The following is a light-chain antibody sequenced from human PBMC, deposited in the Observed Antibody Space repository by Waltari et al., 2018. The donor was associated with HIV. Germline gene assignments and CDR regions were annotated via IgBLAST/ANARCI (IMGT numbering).Light chain of an antibody. J-gene: IGLJ3*02. V-gene: IGLV1-44*01. Sequence: QSVLTQPASASGTPGQRVTIPCSGRLSKVHWYQHVKGAATKLLIYNNDQRPSEVPDRFSGSKSDTSASLAISGLQTEDEADYYCATWDDSLAGLWVFGGGTRMTVL. CDR3: ATWDDSLAGLWV. CDR2: NND. CDR1: LSKV.